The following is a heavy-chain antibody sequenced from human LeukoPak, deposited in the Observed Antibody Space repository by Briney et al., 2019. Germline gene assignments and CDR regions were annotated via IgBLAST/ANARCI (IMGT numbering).Heavy chain of an antibody. J-gene: IGHJ4*02. CDR2: IYSGGST. V-gene: IGHV3-53*01. D-gene: IGHD1-1*01. Sequence: PGGSLRLSCAASGFTVSSNHMSWVRRAPGKGLEWVSVIYSGGSTDYADSVKGRFTISRDNSKNTLYLQMNSLRAEDTAVYHCARGPAGYNWGRGTLVTVSS. CDR1: GFTVSSNH. CDR3: ARGPAGYN.